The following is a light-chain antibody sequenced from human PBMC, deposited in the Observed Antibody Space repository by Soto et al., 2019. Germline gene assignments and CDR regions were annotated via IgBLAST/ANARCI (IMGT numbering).Light chain of an antibody. J-gene: IGKJ5*01. CDR3: QQYSSSPRT. CDR2: DAS. CDR1: QTISSGF. V-gene: IGKV3-20*01. Sequence: EIVLTQCPGIRYLSPLXRXXLXXXASQTISSGFLAWYQQKVGQAPRLLIYDASNRATGVPDRFSGSGSGTEFSLTISRLEPEDFAVYHCQQYSSSPRTFGQGTRLEIK.